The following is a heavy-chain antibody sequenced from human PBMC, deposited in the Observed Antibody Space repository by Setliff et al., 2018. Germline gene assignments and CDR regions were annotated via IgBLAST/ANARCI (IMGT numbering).Heavy chain of an antibody. CDR3: ASTPRRGLDIRTRVGAFDS. CDR1: GASISSNY. CDR2: LYYNGTT. V-gene: IGHV4-59*01. Sequence: SETLSLTCSESGASISSNYWSWIRQSPGKGLEWIGYLYYNGTTRFGPSLKSRATISLDTSRNQFSLRLTSVTAADTAVYYCASTPRRGLDIRTRVGAFDSWGQGTVVTVSS. D-gene: IGHD1-26*01. J-gene: IGHJ4*02.